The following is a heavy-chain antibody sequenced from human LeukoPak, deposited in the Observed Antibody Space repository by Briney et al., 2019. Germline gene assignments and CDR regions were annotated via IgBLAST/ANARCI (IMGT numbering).Heavy chain of an antibody. Sequence: PSETLSLTCTVSGGSISSYYWSWIRQPPGKGLEWIGYIYYSGSTNYNPSLKSRVTISVDTSKNQFSLKLSSVTAADTAVYYCARVEGWTTPTGFHYYGMDVWAQGTTVTVSS. CDR1: GGSISSYY. CDR2: IYYSGST. J-gene: IGHJ6*02. D-gene: IGHD4-17*01. V-gene: IGHV4-59*01. CDR3: ARVEGWTTPTGFHYYGMDV.